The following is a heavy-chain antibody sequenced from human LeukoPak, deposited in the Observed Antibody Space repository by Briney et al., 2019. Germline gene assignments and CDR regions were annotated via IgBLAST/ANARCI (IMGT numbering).Heavy chain of an antibody. V-gene: IGHV3-74*01. CDR1: GFTFSGYW. CDR3: ARVYATYYYDSSGYFQFDP. CDR2: INSDGSST. Sequence: GGSLRLSCAASGFTFSGYWMHWVRQAPGKGLVWVSRINSDGSSTSYADSVKGRFTISRDNAKNTLYLQMNSLRAEDTAVYYCARVYATYYYDSSGYFQFDPWGQGTLVTVSS. J-gene: IGHJ5*02. D-gene: IGHD3-22*01.